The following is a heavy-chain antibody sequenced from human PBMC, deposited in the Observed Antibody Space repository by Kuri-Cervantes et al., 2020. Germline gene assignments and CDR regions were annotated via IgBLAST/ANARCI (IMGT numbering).Heavy chain of an antibody. CDR3: ARDVKDSSSWYGYYYYGMDV. CDR1: GFTFSSYG. D-gene: IGHD6-13*01. V-gene: IGHV3-30*03. Sequence: SLKISWAASGFTFSSYGMHWVRQAPGKGLEWVAVISYDGSNKYYADSVKGRFTISRDNSKNTLYLQMNSLRAEDTAVYYCARDVKDSSSWYGYYYYGMDVWGQGTTVTVSS. J-gene: IGHJ6*02. CDR2: ISYDGSNK.